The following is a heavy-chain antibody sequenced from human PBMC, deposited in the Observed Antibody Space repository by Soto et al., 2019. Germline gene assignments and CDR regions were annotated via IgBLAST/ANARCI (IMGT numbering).Heavy chain of an antibody. V-gene: IGHV4-4*02. D-gene: IGHD2-2*02. CDR2: IHHSMST. CDR3: ERRYKSCFDY. J-gene: IGHJ4*02. CDR1: GGSISNNNW. Sequence: PSEPLSLTCGVSGGSISNNNWWSWVRQSPGKRLEWIGEIHHSMSTNYNTTLKSRAPIPIDESKKQFNIKLNSVTAAETPEKYCERRYKSCFDYWGQGTLVTVSS.